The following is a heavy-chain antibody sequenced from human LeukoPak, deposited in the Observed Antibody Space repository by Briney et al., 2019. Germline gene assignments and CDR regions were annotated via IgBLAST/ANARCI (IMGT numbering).Heavy chain of an antibody. Sequence: SETLSLTCTVSGGSISSYYWSWIRQPAGKGLEWIGRIYTSGSTNYNPSLKSRVTMSVDTSKNQFSLKLSSVTAADTAVYYCARELTYYYDSYYFDYWGQGTLVTVSS. V-gene: IGHV4-4*07. D-gene: IGHD3-22*01. CDR1: GGSISSYY. CDR3: ARELTYYYDSYYFDY. CDR2: IYTSGST. J-gene: IGHJ4*02.